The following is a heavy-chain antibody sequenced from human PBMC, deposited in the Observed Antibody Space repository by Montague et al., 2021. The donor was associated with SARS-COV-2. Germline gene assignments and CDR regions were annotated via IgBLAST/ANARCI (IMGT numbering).Heavy chain of an antibody. J-gene: IGHJ4*02. CDR2: ISYDGSNK. CDR3: AREEPLPPGFDY. CDR1: GFPFSSYA. V-gene: IGHV3-30-3*01. Sequence: SRSLSLSASGFPFSSYAMHWVRQAPGKGLEWVAVISYDGSNKYYADSVKGRFTISRDNSKNTLYLQMNSLRAEDTAVYYCAREEPLPPGFDYWGQGTLVTVSS. D-gene: IGHD2-15*01.